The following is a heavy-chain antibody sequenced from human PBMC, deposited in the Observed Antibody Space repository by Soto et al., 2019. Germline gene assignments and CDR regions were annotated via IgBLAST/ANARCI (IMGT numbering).Heavy chain of an antibody. CDR1: GYTFTSYG. CDR2: ISAYNGNT. V-gene: IGHV1-18*01. D-gene: IGHD2-2*02. J-gene: IGHJ5*02. CDR3: AKTKLGDCSSTSCYSDWFDP. Sequence: ASVKVSCKASGYTFTSYGISWVRQAPGQGLEWMGWISAYNGNTNYAQKLQGRVTMTTVTSTSTAYMELRSLRSDDTAVYYCAKTKLGDCSSTSCYSDWFDPWGQGTLVTVSS.